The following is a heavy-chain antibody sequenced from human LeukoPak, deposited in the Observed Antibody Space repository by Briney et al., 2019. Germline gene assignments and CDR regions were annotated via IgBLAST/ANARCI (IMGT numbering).Heavy chain of an antibody. J-gene: IGHJ4*02. V-gene: IGHV4-4*02. CDR3: ARAVPFQSNAWRQTFDH. D-gene: IGHD3-16*01. Sequence: PSGTLSLTCAVSGGSISSSNWWSWVRQPPGNELEWIGEIYHSGSTNYNPSLKSRVTISVDKSKNQFSLKLSSVTAADTAVYYCARAVPFQSNAWRQTFDHWGQGTLVTVSS. CDR2: IYHSGST. CDR1: GGSISSSNW.